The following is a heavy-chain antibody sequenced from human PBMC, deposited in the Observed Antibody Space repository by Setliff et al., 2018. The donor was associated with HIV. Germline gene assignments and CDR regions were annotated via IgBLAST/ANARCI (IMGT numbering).Heavy chain of an antibody. CDR3: ARDHQTMLWLDY. V-gene: IGHV1-69*10. CDR1: GTTFSTYL. D-gene: IGHD2-21*01. CDR2: IIPILGTE. J-gene: IGHJ4*02. Sequence: GASVKVSCKASGTTFSTYLFTWVRQAPGQGFEWMGGIIPILGTEKYAQKFHGRVTLTADMSTNTAYMELRSLTSEDTAVYYCARDHQTMLWLDYWGQGTQVTSPQ.